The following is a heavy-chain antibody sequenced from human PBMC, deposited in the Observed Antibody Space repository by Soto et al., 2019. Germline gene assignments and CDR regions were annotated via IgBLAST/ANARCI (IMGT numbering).Heavy chain of an antibody. D-gene: IGHD6-19*01. CDR2: TIPMFATA. CDR3: ARGIFGQQWLVGFAT. Sequence: QVHLVQSGAEVKKPGSSVKVSCTASGGSFSNYIFAWVRQAPGQGLEWMGGTIPMFATAQYAQKLQGRVTITADESTRTVYMDLTSLTSDDTAVYYCARGIFGQQWLVGFATWGQGTLVTVSS. CDR1: GGSFSNYI. J-gene: IGHJ5*02. V-gene: IGHV1-69*01.